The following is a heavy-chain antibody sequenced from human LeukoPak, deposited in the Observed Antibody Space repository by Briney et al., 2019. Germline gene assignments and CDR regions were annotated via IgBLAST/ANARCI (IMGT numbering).Heavy chain of an antibody. D-gene: IGHD3-10*01. CDR2: IYYSGST. V-gene: IGHV4-59*01. Sequence: PSETLSLTRTVSGGSISSYYWSWIRQPPGKRLEWIGYIYYSGSTNYNPSLKSRVTIPVDTSKNQFSLKLSSVTAADTAVYYCARDRSMVRGGYYYGMDVRGQGTTVTVSS. CDR1: GGSISSYY. J-gene: IGHJ6*02. CDR3: ARDRSMVRGGYYYGMDV.